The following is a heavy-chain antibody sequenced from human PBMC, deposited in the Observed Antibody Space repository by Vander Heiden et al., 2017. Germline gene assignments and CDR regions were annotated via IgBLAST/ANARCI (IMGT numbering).Heavy chain of an antibody. D-gene: IGHD3-9*01. V-gene: IGHV3-15*07. J-gene: IGHJ3*02. CDR2: IKSKTDGGTT. CDR1: GSPFSNSW. Sequence: EVQLVQSGEGLVKPGGSIRLCCAPCGSPFSNSWLNSVRQAPGKGLEWVGRIKSKTDGGTTDYAARVKGRFTISRDDSKNTLYLQMNSQKTEDTAVYYCTTGFYDILTGYLHAFDIWGQGTMVTVSS. CDR3: TTGFYDILTGYLHAFDI.